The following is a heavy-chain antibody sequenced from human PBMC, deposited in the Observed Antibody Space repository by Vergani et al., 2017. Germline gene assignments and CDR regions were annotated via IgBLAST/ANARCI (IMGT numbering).Heavy chain of an antibody. J-gene: IGHJ4*02. D-gene: IGHD3-10*01. CDR3: AREGGSGSYQVKNFDY. Sequence: QVQLVQSGAEVKKPGASVKVSCKASGYTFTSYGISWVRQAPGQGLEWMGGISAYNGNTNYAQKLQGSVTRTTDTSTSTAYMELRSLRSDDTAVYYCAREGGSGSYQVKNFDYWGQGTLVTVSS. CDR1: GYTFTSYG. CDR2: ISAYNGNT. V-gene: IGHV1-18*01.